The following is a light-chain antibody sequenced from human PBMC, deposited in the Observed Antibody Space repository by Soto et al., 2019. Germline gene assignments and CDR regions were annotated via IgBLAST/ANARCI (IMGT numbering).Light chain of an antibody. CDR1: QSISRW. V-gene: IGKV1-5*01. CDR2: EAS. J-gene: IGKJ5*01. CDR3: PQYNSYSCT. Sequence: DIQMTQSPSTLSASVGDRVDITCWANQSISRWLAWYQQKPGKAPDLLIYEASSLESGVPSRFSGSGSGTEFTLTISSLQPDDVATYYCPQYNSYSCTFGQGTRLEI.